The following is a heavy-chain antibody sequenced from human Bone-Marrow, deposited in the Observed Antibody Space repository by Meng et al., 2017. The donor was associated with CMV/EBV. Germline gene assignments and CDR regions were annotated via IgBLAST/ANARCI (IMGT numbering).Heavy chain of an antibody. J-gene: IGHJ4*02. CDR2: IYSGGST. CDR1: GFTVSSNY. Sequence: LSLTCAASGFTVSSNYMSWVRQAPGKGLEWVSVIYSGGSTYYADSVKGRFTISRDNSKNTLYLQMNSLRAEDTAVYYCARAIVGATSDYFDYWGQGTLVTFSS. V-gene: IGHV3-53*01. CDR3: ARAIVGATSDYFDY. D-gene: IGHD1-26*01.